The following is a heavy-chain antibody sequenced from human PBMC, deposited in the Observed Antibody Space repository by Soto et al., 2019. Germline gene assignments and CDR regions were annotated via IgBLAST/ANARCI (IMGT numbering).Heavy chain of an antibody. CDR3: ARGRTLVVVVAARWFDP. Sequence: SETLSLTCAVYGGSFSGYYWSWIRQPPGKGLEWIGEINHSGSTNYNPSLKSRVTISVDTSKNQFSLKLSSVTAADTAVYYCARGRTLVVVVAARWFDPWGQGTXVTVSS. J-gene: IGHJ5*02. CDR2: INHSGST. D-gene: IGHD2-15*01. V-gene: IGHV4-34*01. CDR1: GGSFSGYY.